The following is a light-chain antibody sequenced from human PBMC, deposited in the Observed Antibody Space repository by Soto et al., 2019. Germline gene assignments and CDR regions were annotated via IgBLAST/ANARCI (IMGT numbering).Light chain of an antibody. J-gene: IGKJ1*01. V-gene: IGKV1-5*03. CDR2: KAS. Sequence: DIQMTQSPSTLSASVGDRVTITCRASQSIIDYLAWYQQKPGKVPKLLIYKASNVESGVPSRFSGSGSGTEFTLTISSLQPDDFATYYCQQYNSWGTFGQGTRVEVK. CDR1: QSIIDY. CDR3: QQYNSWGT.